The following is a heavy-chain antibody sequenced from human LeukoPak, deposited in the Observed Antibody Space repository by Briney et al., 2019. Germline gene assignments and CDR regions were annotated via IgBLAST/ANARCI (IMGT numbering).Heavy chain of an antibody. J-gene: IGHJ4*02. D-gene: IGHD4-17*01. CDR3: ARKYGDYIGIMAPFDY. CDR1: GYTFTSYA. Sequence: GASVKVSCKASGYTFTSYAMHWVRQAPGQRLEWMGWINAGNGNTKYSQKFQGRVTITRDTSASTAYMELSSLRSEDTAVYYCARKYGDYIGIMAPFDYWGQGTLVTVSS. V-gene: IGHV1-3*01. CDR2: INAGNGNT.